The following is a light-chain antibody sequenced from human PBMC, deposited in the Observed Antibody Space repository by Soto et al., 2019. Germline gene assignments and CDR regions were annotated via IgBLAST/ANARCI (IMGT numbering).Light chain of an antibody. Sequence: DIVLTQSPATLSLSPGERATLSCRASQGVSSHLAWYQHKPGQAPRLLIYDASSRATGVPARFSGSGSGTDFTLTISSLESEDVAVYYCQQRRNWPITFGQGTRLEIK. V-gene: IGKV3-11*01. CDR2: DAS. CDR1: QGVSSH. CDR3: QQRRNWPIT. J-gene: IGKJ5*01.